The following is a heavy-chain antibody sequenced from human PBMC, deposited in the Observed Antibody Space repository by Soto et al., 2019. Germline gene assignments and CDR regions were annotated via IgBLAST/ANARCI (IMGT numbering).Heavy chain of an antibody. Sequence: LSLTCTVSGGSISSYYWSWIRQPSGKGLEWIGRIYTSGSTNYNPSLKSRVTMSVDTSKNQFSLKLTSVTAADTAVYYCARDLKFGQADYWGQGTQVTVSS. J-gene: IGHJ4*02. D-gene: IGHD3-10*01. CDR1: GGSISSYY. CDR3: ARDLKFGQADY. CDR2: IYTSGST. V-gene: IGHV4-4*07.